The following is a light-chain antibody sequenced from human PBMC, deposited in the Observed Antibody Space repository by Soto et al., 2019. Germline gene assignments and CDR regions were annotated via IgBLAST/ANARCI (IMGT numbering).Light chain of an antibody. Sequence: DIQMTQSPSSLSASVGDGVTITCRASQSISSYLNWYQQKPGKAPKLLIYAASSLQSGVPSRFSGSGSGTDFTLTISSLQPEDFATYYCQQSYSTPPFTFGPGTKVHIK. CDR2: AAS. CDR1: QSISSY. V-gene: IGKV1-39*01. CDR3: QQSYSTPPFT. J-gene: IGKJ3*01.